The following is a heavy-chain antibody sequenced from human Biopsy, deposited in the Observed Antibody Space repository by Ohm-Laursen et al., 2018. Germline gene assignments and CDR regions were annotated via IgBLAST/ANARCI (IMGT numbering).Heavy chain of an antibody. Sequence: GTLSLTCVVFGKTFSDYQWSWIRQPPGKGLEWIGQINQAGTTNYNPSLKSRVSISADASKYEFFLRLTSVTAADTAVYLCGNEVHGRDYWGLGAQVTVSS. CDR3: GNEVHGRDY. CDR1: GKTFSDYQ. J-gene: IGHJ4*02. D-gene: IGHD2-15*01. V-gene: IGHV4-34*08. CDR2: INQAGTT.